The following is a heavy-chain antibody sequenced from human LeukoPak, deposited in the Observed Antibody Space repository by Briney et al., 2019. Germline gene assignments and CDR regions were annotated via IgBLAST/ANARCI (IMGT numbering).Heavy chain of an antibody. V-gene: IGHV3-11*04. CDR3: ARVRGYYYDSSGSWTYYFDY. D-gene: IGHD3-22*01. CDR2: ISSSGSTI. J-gene: IGHJ4*02. CDR1: GFTFSDYY. Sequence: GGSLRLSCAASGFTFSDYYMSWIRQAPGKGPEWVSYISSSGSTIYYADSVKGRFTISRDNAKNSLYLQMNSLRAEDTAVYYCARVRGYYYDSSGSWTYYFDYWGQGTLVTVSS.